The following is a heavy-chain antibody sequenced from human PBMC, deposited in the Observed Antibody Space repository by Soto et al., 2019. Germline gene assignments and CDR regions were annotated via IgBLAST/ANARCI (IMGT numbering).Heavy chain of an antibody. D-gene: IGHD1-26*01. CDR3: ARGDRGAFDL. J-gene: IGHJ3*01. CDR2: IHSDGSST. Sequence: EVQLVESGGGLVRPGGSLRLSCAASGFTFSYYWMHWVRQAPGKGLVWVSRIHSDGSSTTYADFVKGRFIISRDNARNTVDWQMNSVRVEDTAVYYCARGDRGAFDLWGQGTVVTFSS. CDR1: GFTFSYYW. V-gene: IGHV3-74*01.